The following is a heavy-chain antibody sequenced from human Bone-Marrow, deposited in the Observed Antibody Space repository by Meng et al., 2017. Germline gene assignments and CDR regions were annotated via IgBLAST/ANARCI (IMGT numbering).Heavy chain of an antibody. J-gene: IGHJ4*02. CDR1: GLSFTDAW. CDR2: IKRNSDGGTI. Sequence: EVQLVESGGGLVKPGGSIRLACVASGLSFTDAWMSWVRQAPGKGLEWVGRIKRNSDGGTIDYAAPVKGRFTISRDDSKNTLYLQMDSLITEDTAVYFCATGAAAADHWGQGTLVTVSS. V-gene: IGHV3-15*01. D-gene: IGHD6-13*01. CDR3: ATGAAAADH.